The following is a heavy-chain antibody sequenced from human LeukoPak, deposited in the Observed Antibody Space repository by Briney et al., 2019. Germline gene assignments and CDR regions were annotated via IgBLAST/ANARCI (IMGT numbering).Heavy chain of an antibody. CDR2: IIPILGIA. CDR3: ATEIWDSSSWYLHTVNWFDP. D-gene: IGHD6-13*01. Sequence: SVKVSCKASGGTFSSYAISWVRQAPGQGLEWMGRIIPILGIANYAQKFQGRVTITADKSTSTAYMELSSLRSEDTAVYYCATEIWDSSSWYLHTVNWFDPWGQGTLVTVSS. V-gene: IGHV1-69*04. CDR1: GGTFSSYA. J-gene: IGHJ5*02.